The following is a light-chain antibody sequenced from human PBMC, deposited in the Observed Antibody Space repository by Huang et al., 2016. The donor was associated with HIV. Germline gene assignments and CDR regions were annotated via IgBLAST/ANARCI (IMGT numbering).Light chain of an antibody. CDR1: QSVSNN. CDR3: HQYNNWPQT. J-gene: IGKJ1*01. CDR2: DAS. Sequence: EIVMTQSPATLSVSPGERATLSCRASQSVSNNLAWYLHKPGQAPKLLISDASTRATGIPARFSGTGSETEFTLTISSLQSEDFAVYFCHQYNNWPQTFGQGTKVDIK. V-gene: IGKV3-15*01.